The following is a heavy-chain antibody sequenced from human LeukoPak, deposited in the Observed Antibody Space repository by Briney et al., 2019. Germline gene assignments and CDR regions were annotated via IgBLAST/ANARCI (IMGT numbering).Heavy chain of an antibody. CDR1: GFTVSNNY. D-gene: IGHD2-15*01. CDR2: ISSSGSTI. J-gene: IGHJ6*02. Sequence: GGSLRLSCAASGFTVSNNYMNWIRQAPGKGLEWVSYISSSGSTIYYADSVKGRFTISRDNAKNSLYLQMNSLRAEDTAVYYCARGDKDYYYGMDVWGQGTTVTVSS. CDR3: ARGDKDYYYGMDV. V-gene: IGHV3-11*01.